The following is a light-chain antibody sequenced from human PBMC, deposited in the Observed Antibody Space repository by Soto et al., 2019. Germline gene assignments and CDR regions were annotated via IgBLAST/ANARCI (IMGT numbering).Light chain of an antibody. CDR3: QQYGSSPTWT. CDR1: QSVSSSY. J-gene: IGKJ1*01. Sequence: EIVLTQSPGTLSLSPGERATLSCRASQSVSSSYLAWYQQKPGQAPRLLIYGASSRATGIPDWFSGSGSGTDFNLTISRLEPEDFAVYYCQQYGSSPTWTFGQGTKVEIK. CDR2: GAS. V-gene: IGKV3-20*01.